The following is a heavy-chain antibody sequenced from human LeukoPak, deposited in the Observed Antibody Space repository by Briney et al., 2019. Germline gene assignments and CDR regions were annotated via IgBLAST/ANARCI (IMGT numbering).Heavy chain of an antibody. Sequence: GGSLSLYCAASAFTVSNAWMSWVRQAPGKGLEWVGRIKSKTDDGTTDYAAPVKDRFTIPRDDSKNPLYLQMNSLKTEDTAVYYCATPGGGPAVAVLLNGMDVWGKGTTVTVS. V-gene: IGHV3-15*01. CDR2: IKSKTDDGTT. CDR3: ATPGGGPAVAVLLNGMDV. CDR1: AFTVSNAW. D-gene: IGHD6-19*01. J-gene: IGHJ6*04.